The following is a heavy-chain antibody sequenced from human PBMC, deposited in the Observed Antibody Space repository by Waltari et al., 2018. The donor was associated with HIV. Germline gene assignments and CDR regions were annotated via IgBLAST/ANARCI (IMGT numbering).Heavy chain of an antibody. D-gene: IGHD3-22*01. Sequence: MHLVRSGTELRKRGASVKDACWASGYSVSTYTDNRVQSRPGQGLEWMGWINTNTGNPTYAQGFTGQFVFCLDTSVNTAYLQIYSLKAEDTAVYFCARDLHWYSSRGDDYERKREHWGQGTLVTVSS. CDR1: GYSVSTYT. J-gene: IGHJ4*02. CDR2: INTNTGNP. CDR3: ARDLHWYSSRGDDYERKREH. V-gene: IGHV7-4-1*01.